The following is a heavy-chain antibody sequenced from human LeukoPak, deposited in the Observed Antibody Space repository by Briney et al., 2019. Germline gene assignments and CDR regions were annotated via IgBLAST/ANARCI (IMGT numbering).Heavy chain of an antibody. CDR2: IYYSGST. CDR1: GGSISSYY. V-gene: IGHV4-59*01. CDR3: ARGGSSSWDH. J-gene: IGHJ4*02. Sequence: SETLSLTCTVSGGSISSYYWSWIRQPPGKGLEWIGYIYYSGSTNYNPSLKSRVTISVDTSKNQFSLKLSSVTAADTAVYYCARGGSSSWDHWGQGTLVTVSS. D-gene: IGHD6-13*01.